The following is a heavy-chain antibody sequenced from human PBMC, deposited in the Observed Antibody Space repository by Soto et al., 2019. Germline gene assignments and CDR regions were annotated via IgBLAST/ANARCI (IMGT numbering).Heavy chain of an antibody. V-gene: IGHV4-39*01. Sequence: LETLSLTCIVSGDSISSSSYYWVWIRQPPGKGLEWIGSIYYSGTTYYNPSLESRVTISIDTSKNQFSLKLSSLTAADTAVYYCAKTGPYDILTYWYFDLWGRGTLVTVSS. J-gene: IGHJ2*01. D-gene: IGHD3-9*01. CDR2: IYYSGTT. CDR3: AKTGPYDILTYWYFDL. CDR1: GDSISSSSYY.